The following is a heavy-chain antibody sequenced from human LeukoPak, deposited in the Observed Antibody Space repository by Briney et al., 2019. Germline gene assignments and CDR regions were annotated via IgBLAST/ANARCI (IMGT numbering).Heavy chain of an antibody. CDR3: AKEIEYSSSVLGAFDI. CDR2: ISWNSGSI. CDR1: GFTFDDYA. J-gene: IGHJ3*02. Sequence: PGRSLRLSCAASGFTFDDYAIPWVRQAPGKGLEWVSGISWNSGSIGYADSVKGRFTISRDNAKNSLYLQMNSLRAEDTALYYCAKEIEYSSSVLGAFDIWGQGTMVTVSS. D-gene: IGHD6-6*01. V-gene: IGHV3-9*01.